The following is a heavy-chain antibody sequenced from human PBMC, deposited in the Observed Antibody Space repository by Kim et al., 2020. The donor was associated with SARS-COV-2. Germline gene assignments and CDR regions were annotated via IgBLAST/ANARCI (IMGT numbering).Heavy chain of an antibody. V-gene: IGHV1-2*02. Sequence: ASVKLSCKASGYTFTDYYIHWVRQAPGQGLEWMGWINPYSGDTNYAQKFQGRVTMTRDTSISTPYVELTSLRSDDTAVYYCARSAHFWSGHYLDLWGQGTLITVSP. CDR1: GYTFTDYY. CDR3: ARSAHFWSGHYLDL. J-gene: IGHJ5*02. CDR2: INPYSGDT. D-gene: IGHD3-3*01.